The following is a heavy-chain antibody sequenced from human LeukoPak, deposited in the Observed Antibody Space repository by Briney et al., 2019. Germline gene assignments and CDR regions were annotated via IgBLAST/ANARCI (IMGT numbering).Heavy chain of an antibody. CDR3: ARSDYGGKDFAY. J-gene: IGHJ4*02. CDR2: IYYSGST. Sequence: SETLSLTCTVSGGSISSYYWSWIRQPPGKGLEWIGYIYYSGSTNYNPYLKSRVTISVDTSKNQFSLKLSSVTAADTAVYYCARSDYGGKDFAYWGQGTLVTVSS. D-gene: IGHD4-23*01. CDR1: GGSISSYY. V-gene: IGHV4-59*01.